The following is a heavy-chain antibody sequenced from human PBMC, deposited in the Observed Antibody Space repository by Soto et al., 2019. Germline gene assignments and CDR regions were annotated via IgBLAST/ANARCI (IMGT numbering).Heavy chain of an antibody. J-gene: IGHJ4*02. CDR1: GFPFSSYA. Sequence: QVQLVESGGGVVQPGRSLRLSCAASGFPFSSYAMHWVRQVPGKGLEWVALISYDGTNKYYADSVKGRFTISRDNSKNTLYLQMNSLRAEDTAVYYCASSQYCSVGSCDSNWGQGTLVTVSS. CDR3: ASSQYCSVGSCDSN. V-gene: IGHV3-30-3*01. D-gene: IGHD2-15*01. CDR2: ISYDGTNK.